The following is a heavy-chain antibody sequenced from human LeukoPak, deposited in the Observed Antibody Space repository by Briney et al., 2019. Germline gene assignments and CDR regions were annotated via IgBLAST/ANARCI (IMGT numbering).Heavy chain of an antibody. CDR3: VRDFWVDRVAS. CDR2: ITSDGADT. J-gene: IGHJ4*02. CDR1: GFSFSSTW. V-gene: IGHV3-74*01. Sequence: PGGSLRLSCVASGFSFSSTWMHWVRQAPGKGLVWVSRITSDGADTAYADSVKGRFSIFRDNAKNTLYLQMNSLRAEDTAVYYRVRDFWVDRVASWGQGTLVTVSS. D-gene: IGHD3-3*01.